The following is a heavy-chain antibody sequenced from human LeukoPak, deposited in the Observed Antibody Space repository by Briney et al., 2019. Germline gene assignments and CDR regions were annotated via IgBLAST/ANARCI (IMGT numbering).Heavy chain of an antibody. CDR2: IRSDGSDT. CDR3: ARSWFPANVY. V-gene: IGHV3-74*01. D-gene: IGHD3-10*01. Sequence: GGSLRLSCSDSESILSTYAVNWVRQAPGEGLVWVSRIRSDGSDTRYAESVKGRFTISRDNAENTLYLQMNSLRAEDTAVYYCARSWFPANVYGGQPTLPTVSS. CDR1: ESILSTYA. J-gene: IGHJ4*02.